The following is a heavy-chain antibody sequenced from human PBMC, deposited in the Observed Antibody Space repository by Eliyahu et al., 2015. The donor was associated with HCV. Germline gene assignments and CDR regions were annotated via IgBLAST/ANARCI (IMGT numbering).Heavy chain of an antibody. D-gene: IGHD3-22*01. CDR2: INHSGST. V-gene: IGHV4-34*01. Sequence: QVQLQQWGAGLLKPSETLSLTCAXYGGSFXGYYWSWIRQPPGKGLEWIGEINHSGSTNYNPSLKSRVTISVDTSKNQFSLKLSSVTAADTAVYYCARVAYDSSGYYQELDYWGQGTLVTVSS. CDR1: GGSFXGYY. J-gene: IGHJ4*02. CDR3: ARVAYDSSGYYQELDY.